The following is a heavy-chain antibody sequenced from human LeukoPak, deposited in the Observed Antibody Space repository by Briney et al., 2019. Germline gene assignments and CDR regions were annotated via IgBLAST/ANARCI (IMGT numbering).Heavy chain of an antibody. CDR3: ARGSSYSGSYDYFDY. V-gene: IGHV3-21*01. Sequence: GGSLRLSCTASGFTFSTYAMNWVRQAPGKRLEWVSSIIGSGRDTYYADSVKGRFTISRDNAKNSLYLQMNSLRAEDTAVYYCARGSSYSGSYDYFDYWGQGTLVTVSS. CDR1: GFTFSTYA. CDR2: IIGSGRDT. J-gene: IGHJ4*02. D-gene: IGHD3-10*01.